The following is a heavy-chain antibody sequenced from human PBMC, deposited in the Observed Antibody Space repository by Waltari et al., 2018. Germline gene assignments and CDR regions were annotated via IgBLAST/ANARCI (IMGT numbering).Heavy chain of an antibody. CDR2: MNPNSGNT. CDR3: ARGLTLGYYYGSGSPLADP. V-gene: IGHV1-8*03. Sequence: QVQLVQSGAEVKKPGASVKVSCKASGYTFTSYDINWVRQATGQGLEWMGWMNPNSGNTGYAQKFQGRVTITRNTSISTAYMELSSLRSEDTAVYYCARGLTLGYYYGSGSPLADPWGQGTLVTVSS. D-gene: IGHD3-10*01. CDR1: GYTFTSYD. J-gene: IGHJ5*02.